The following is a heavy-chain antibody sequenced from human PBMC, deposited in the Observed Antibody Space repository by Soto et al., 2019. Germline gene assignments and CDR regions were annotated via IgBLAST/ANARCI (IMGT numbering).Heavy chain of an antibody. J-gene: IGHJ5*02. V-gene: IGHV1-24*01. D-gene: IGHD3-9*01. CDR3: ATLTSFDRSLSQEVALDP. CDR1: GYTLTELS. Sequence: ASVKVSCKVSGYTLTELSMHWVRQAPGKGLEWMGGFDSEDGETIYAQKFQGRVTMTEETSTDTAYMELSSLRSEDTAVYYCATLTSFDRSLSQEVALDPWGQGTLVTVSS. CDR2: FDSEDGET.